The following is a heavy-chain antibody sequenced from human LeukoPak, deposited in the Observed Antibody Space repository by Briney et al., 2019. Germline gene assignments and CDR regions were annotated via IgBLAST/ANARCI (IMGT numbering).Heavy chain of an antibody. CDR1: GFIFSQYS. CDR2: IRSSSET. Sequence: GGSLRLSCAASGFIFSQYSMNWVRQAPGKGLEWVSHIRSSSETFYADSVKGRFTISRDSARNSLYLQMNNLRGEDTAIYYCARDAGNSGYGCDLWGQGTLVTVSS. CDR3: ARDAGNSGYGCDL. J-gene: IGHJ5*02. D-gene: IGHD5-12*01. V-gene: IGHV3-48*01.